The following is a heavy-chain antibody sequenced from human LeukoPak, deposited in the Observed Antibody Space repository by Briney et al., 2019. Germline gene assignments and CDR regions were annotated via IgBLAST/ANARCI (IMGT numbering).Heavy chain of an antibody. J-gene: IGHJ5*02. V-gene: IGHV3-21*01. Sequence: PGGSLRLSCAASGFTFSSYSMNWVRQAPGKGLEWVSSISSSSYTYYADSVKGRFTISRDNAKNSLYLQMNSLRAEDTAVYYCASGLVNDDWFDPWGQGTLVTVSS. CDR3: ASGLVNDDWFDP. CDR1: GFTFSSYS. CDR2: ISSSSYT. D-gene: IGHD6-6*01.